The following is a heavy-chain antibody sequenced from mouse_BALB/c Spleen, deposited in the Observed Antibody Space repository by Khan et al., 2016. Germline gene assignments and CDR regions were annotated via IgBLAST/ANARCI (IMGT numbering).Heavy chain of an antibody. CDR1: GYTFTRYT. V-gene: IGHV1-4*02. CDR3: ARSRDGYYRAMDY. D-gene: IGHD2-3*01. CDR2: INPNSGYT. Sequence: QVQLQQSAAELARPGASVKMSCKASGYTFTRYTMHWVKQRPGQGLEWIGYINPNSGYTVYNQKFKDKTTLTADKSSSTAYMQLSSLTSEDSAVYYCARSRDGYYRAMDYWGQGTSVTVSS. J-gene: IGHJ4*01.